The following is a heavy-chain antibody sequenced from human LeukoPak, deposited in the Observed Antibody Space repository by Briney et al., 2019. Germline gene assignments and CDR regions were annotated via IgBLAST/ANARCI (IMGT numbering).Heavy chain of an antibody. CDR2: ISSSSSTI. CDR3: ARDWTYSSSWYPPYYYYYYGMDV. V-gene: IGHV3-48*01. J-gene: IGHJ6*02. Sequence: GGSLRLSCAASGFTFSSYSMNWVRQAPGKGLEWVSYISSSSSTIYYADSVKGRFTISRDNAKNSLYLQMNSLRAEDTAVYYCARDWTYSSSWYPPYYYYYYGMDVWGQGTTVIVTS. CDR1: GFTFSSYS. D-gene: IGHD6-13*01.